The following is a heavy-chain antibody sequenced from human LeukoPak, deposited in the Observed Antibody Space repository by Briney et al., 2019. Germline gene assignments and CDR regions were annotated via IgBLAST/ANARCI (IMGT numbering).Heavy chain of an antibody. CDR2: IYHSGST. CDR3: GRDGYNAGFDP. V-gene: IGHV4-38-2*02. D-gene: IGHD5-24*01. CDR1: GYSISSGYY. Sequence: PSETLSLTCAVSGYSISSGYYWGWIRQPPGKGLEWIGSIYHSGSTYYNPSLKSRVTISVDTSKNQFSLKLSSVTAADTAVYYCGRDGYNAGFDPWGQGTLVTVSS. J-gene: IGHJ5*02.